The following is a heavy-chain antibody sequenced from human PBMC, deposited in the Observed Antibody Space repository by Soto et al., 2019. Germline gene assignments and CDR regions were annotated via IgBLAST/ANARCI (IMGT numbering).Heavy chain of an antibody. CDR2: IYWDDDN. J-gene: IGHJ6*03. CDR3: AHSSTDLNHAMDV. Sequence: QITLKESGPTLVKPTQTLTLTCAFSGLSLTTNGLSVGWVRQPPRKALEWLALIYWDDDNRYSPSLKSRLTITRDTSKNQVVLTMTNIDPVDTATYYCAHSSTDLNHAMDVWGKGTTVSVSS. CDR1: GLSLTTNGLS. D-gene: IGHD3-3*01. V-gene: IGHV2-5*02.